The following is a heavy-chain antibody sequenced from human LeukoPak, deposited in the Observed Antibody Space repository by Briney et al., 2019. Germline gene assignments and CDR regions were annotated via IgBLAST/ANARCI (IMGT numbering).Heavy chain of an antibody. Sequence: GESLKISCKGSGYSFTSYWISWVRQMPGKGLEWMGRIDPSDSYTNYSPSFQGHVTISADKSISTAYLQWSSLKASDTAMYYCARFEVVAPNFDYWGQGTLVTVSS. CDR3: ARFEVVAPNFDY. D-gene: IGHD3-22*01. CDR1: GYSFTSYW. V-gene: IGHV5-10-1*01. J-gene: IGHJ4*02. CDR2: IDPSDSYT.